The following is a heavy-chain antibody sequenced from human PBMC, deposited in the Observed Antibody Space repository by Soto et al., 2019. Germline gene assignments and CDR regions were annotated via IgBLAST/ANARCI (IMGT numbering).Heavy chain of an antibody. D-gene: IGHD3-16*01. CDR3: ARSFGTPSTDYNWFDP. J-gene: IGHJ5*02. CDR2: INAGNGNT. Sequence: ASVKVSCKASGYTFTSYAMHWVRQAPGQRLEWMGWINAGNGNTKYSQKFQGRVTITRDTSASTAYMELSSLRSEDTAVYYCARSFGTPSTDYNWFDPWGQGTLVTVSS. V-gene: IGHV1-3*01. CDR1: GYTFTSYA.